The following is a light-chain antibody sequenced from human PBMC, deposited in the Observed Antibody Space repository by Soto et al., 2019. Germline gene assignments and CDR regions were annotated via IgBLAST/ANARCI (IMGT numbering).Light chain of an antibody. CDR2: GAS. J-gene: IGKJ1*01. CDR1: QYVDTY. CDR3: QQSYRPPRS. Sequence: DIQMTQSPSSLSESVGDRVTITCRASQYVDTYLNWYQQKPGKAPKLLIYGASSLQSGVPSRFSGIGSGTDFTLTISSLQPEDSATYYCQQSYRPPRSFCQGTMVE. V-gene: IGKV1-39*01.